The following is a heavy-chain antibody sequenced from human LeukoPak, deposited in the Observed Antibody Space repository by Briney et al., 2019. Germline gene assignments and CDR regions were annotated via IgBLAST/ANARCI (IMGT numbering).Heavy chain of an antibody. J-gene: IGHJ5*02. CDR3: ARGRDRSKAGDL. CDR1: GGSCDDYY. V-gene: IGHV4-34*01. CDR2: IHPHGIF. Sequence: SETLPLTCDVYGGSCDDYYCSWIRQPPGKGLEWIGEIHPHGIFYYNSSLMSRVTISIDTSKSRFSLRLTSVTAADTAFYFCARGRDRSKAGDLWGQGSLVTVSS. D-gene: IGHD5-24*01.